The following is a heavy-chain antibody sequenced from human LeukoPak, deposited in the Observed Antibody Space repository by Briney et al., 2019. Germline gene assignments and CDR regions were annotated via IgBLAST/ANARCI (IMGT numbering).Heavy chain of an antibody. D-gene: IGHD5-12*01. CDR2: IRYAGTNK. V-gene: IGHV3-30*02. Sequence: GGSLRLSCAASGFTFSSYGMHWVRQAPGTGLEWVTFIRYAGTNKYYADSVKGRFAISRDNSKNTLYLQMNSLRAGDTAVYYCARHAPRSVAKQFDYWGQGTLVTVSS. CDR3: ARHAPRSVAKQFDY. CDR1: GFTFSSYG. J-gene: IGHJ4*02.